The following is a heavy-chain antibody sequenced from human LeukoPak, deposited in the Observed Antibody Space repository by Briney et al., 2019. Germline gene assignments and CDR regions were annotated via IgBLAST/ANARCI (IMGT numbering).Heavy chain of an antibody. J-gene: IGHJ3*02. V-gene: IGHV3-21*01. D-gene: IGHD3-10*01. CDR3: ARSSGSGNPAFDI. CDR2: ISSSSSYI. CDR1: GFTFSSYS. Sequence: PGGSLRLSCAASGFTFSSYSMNWVRQAPGKGLEWVSSISSSSSYIYYADSVKGRFTISRDNAKNPLYLQMNSLRAEDTAVYYCARSSGSGNPAFDIWGQGTMVTVSS.